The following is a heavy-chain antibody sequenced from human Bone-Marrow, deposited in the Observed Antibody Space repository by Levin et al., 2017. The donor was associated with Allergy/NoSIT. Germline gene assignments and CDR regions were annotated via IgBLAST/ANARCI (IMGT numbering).Heavy chain of an antibody. CDR2: MNVNSGNT. J-gene: IGHJ4*02. CDR3: ARGSGYYKDPFDY. Sequence: GESLKISCQASGYPFSNYDINWVRQATGQGLEWMGWMNVNSGNTGYAQKLKGRVSMTRDTSTSTAHLELSGLTSEDTAVYYCARGSGYYKDPFDYWGQGTLVTVSS. CDR1: GYPFSNYD. D-gene: IGHD3-22*01. V-gene: IGHV1-8*01.